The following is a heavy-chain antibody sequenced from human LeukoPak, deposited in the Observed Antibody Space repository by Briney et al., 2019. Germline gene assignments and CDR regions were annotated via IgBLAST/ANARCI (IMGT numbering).Heavy chain of an antibody. CDR2: IYYSGST. CDR1: GGSISSYY. Sequence: SETLSLTCTVSGGSISSYYWSWIRQPPGKGLEWIGYIYYSGSTDYNPSLKSRVTISVDTSKNQFSLKLSSVTAADTAVYYCARHGASRWLQLGNYFDYWGQGTLVTVSS. J-gene: IGHJ4*02. V-gene: IGHV4-59*08. CDR3: ARHGASRWLQLGNYFDY. D-gene: IGHD5-24*01.